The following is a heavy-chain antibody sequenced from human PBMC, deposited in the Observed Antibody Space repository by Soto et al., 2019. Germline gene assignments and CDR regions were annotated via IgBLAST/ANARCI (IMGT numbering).Heavy chain of an antibody. CDR1: GGSISSSTYY. CDR2: IYYSGST. J-gene: IGHJ4*02. Sequence: QLQLQESGPGLVKPSQTLSLICSVSGGSISSSTYYWGWIRQPPGKGLEWIGSIYYSGSTYYNPSVESRVTISVDTSKNQFSLELTSVTAADTAVYYCVRPIHSGSYSPFHYWCLGTLVTVSS. D-gene: IGHD1-26*01. CDR3: VRPIHSGSYSPFHY. V-gene: IGHV4-39*01.